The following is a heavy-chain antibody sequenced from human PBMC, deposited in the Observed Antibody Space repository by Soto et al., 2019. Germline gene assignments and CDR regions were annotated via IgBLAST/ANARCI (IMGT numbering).Heavy chain of an antibody. CDR3: AKTQYSSSLRYYYYGMDV. J-gene: IGHJ6*02. D-gene: IGHD6-6*01. Sequence: SLRLSCAASGFTFSSYGMHWVRQAPGKGLEWVAVISYDGSNKYYADSVKGRFTISRDNSKNTMYLQMNSLRAEDTAVYFCAKTQYSSSLRYYYYGMDVWGRGTTVTVSS. CDR1: GFTFSSYG. V-gene: IGHV3-30*18. CDR2: ISYDGSNK.